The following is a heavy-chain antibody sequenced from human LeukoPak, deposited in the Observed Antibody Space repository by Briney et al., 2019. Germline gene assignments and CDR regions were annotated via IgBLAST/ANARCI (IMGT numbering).Heavy chain of an antibody. J-gene: IGHJ3*02. D-gene: IGHD2/OR15-2a*01. CDR2: IYHSGST. V-gene: IGHV4-30-2*01. Sequence: PSETLSFTCAVSGGSISSGGYSWSWIRQPPGKGLEWIGYIYHSGSTYYDPSLKSRVTISVDRSKNQFSLKLSSVTAADTAVYYCASETEYFLAFDIWGQGTMVTVSS. CDR3: ASETEYFLAFDI. CDR1: GGSISSGGYS.